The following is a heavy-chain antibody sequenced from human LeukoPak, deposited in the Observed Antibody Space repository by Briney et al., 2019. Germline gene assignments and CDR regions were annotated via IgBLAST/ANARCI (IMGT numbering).Heavy chain of an antibody. V-gene: IGHV4-59*08. CDR1: GGSISSYY. CDR3: ARHSYSTSAGPYDY. CDR2: IYYSGST. D-gene: IGHD6-6*01. Sequence: SETLSLTCIVSGGSISSYYWSWTRQPPGKGLEWIGYIYYSGSTNYNPSLKSRVTISVATSKNQFSLKLSSVTAADTAVYYCARHSYSTSAGPYDYWVQGTLATVPS. J-gene: IGHJ4*02.